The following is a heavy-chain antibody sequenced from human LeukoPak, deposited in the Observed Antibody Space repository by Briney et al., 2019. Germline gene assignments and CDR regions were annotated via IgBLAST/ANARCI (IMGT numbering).Heavy chain of an antibody. D-gene: IGHD5-12*01. Sequence: PGGSLRLSCAAFGFNFGSYWMNWVRQAPGKGLEWVANINQDGGEDYYVDSVKGRFTISRDNAKNSLYLQMNSPRVEDTAVYYCARDTGSGYGDFDYWGQGTLVTVSS. J-gene: IGHJ4*02. CDR3: ARDTGSGYGDFDY. V-gene: IGHV3-7*05. CDR1: GFNFGSYW. CDR2: INQDGGED.